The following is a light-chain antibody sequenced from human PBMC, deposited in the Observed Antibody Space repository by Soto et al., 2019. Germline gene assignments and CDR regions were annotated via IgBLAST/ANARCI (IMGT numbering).Light chain of an antibody. CDR3: QSYDSSLSVV. J-gene: IGLJ2*01. Sequence: QSVLTQPPSVSGAPGQRVTISCNGSSSNIGAGYDVHWYQQLPGTAPKLLSYGNSNRPSGVPDRFSGSKSGTSASLAITGRQAEDEADYYCQSYDSSLSVVFGGGTKLTVL. CDR1: SSNIGAGYD. V-gene: IGLV1-40*01. CDR2: GNS.